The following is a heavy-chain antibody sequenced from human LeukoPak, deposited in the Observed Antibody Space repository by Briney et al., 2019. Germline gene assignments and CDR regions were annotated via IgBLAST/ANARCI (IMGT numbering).Heavy chain of an antibody. CDR3: ARDKNWKPDY. V-gene: IGHV1-18*01. J-gene: IGHJ4*02. Sequence: ASVTVSCTASGYTFTTYGFSWVRQAPGQGLEWMGWISAYNGNTNYVQRLQGRVTMTTDTSTSTVYMELRSLRSDDTAVYYCARDKNWKPDYWGQGTLVTVSS. CDR1: GYTFTTYG. CDR2: ISAYNGNT. D-gene: IGHD1-1*01.